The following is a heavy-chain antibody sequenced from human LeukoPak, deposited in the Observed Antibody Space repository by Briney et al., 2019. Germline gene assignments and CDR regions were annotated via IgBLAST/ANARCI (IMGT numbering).Heavy chain of an antibody. CDR2: ISSSGSTI. V-gene: IGHV3-48*03. CDR3: ARDLHSLGGPC. CDR1: GFTFSSYE. D-gene: IGHD5-18*01. Sequence: PGGSLRLSCAASGFTFSSYEMDWVRQAPGKGLEWVSYISSSGSTIYYADSVKGRFTISRDNAKNSLYLQMNSLRAEDTAVYYCARDLHSLGGPCWGQGTLVTVSS. J-gene: IGHJ4*02.